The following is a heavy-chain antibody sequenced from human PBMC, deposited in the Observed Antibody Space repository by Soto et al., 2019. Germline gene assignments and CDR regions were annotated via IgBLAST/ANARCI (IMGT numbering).Heavy chain of an antibody. J-gene: IGHJ6*02. CDR1: GFTFSSYG. CDR3: ARDYDYGDPDYYYYGMAV. Sequence: QVQLVESGGGVVQPGRSLRLSCAASGFTFSSYGMHWVRQAPGKGLEWVAVIWYDGSNQYYADSVKGRFTISRDNYKKTLYLQMNSLRAEDTAVYYCARDYDYGDPDYYYYGMAVLGQGTTVTVSS. V-gene: IGHV3-33*01. D-gene: IGHD4-17*01. CDR2: IWYDGSNQ.